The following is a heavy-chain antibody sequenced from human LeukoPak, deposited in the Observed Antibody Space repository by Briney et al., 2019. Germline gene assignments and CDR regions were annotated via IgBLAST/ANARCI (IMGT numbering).Heavy chain of an antibody. J-gene: IGHJ4*02. CDR2: INHSGST. CDR3: ASDPGYSSGPYYFDY. V-gene: IGHV4-34*01. CDR1: GGSFSGYY. Sequence: KPSETLSLTCAVYGGSFSGYYWSWIRQPPGKGLEWIGEINHSGSTNYNPSLKSRVTISVDTSKNQFSPKLSSVTAADTAVYYCASDPGYSSGPYYFDYWGQGTLVTVSS. D-gene: IGHD6-19*01.